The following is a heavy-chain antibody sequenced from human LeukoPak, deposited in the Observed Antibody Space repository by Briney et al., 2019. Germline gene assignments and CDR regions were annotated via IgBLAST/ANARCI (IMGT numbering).Heavy chain of an antibody. CDR2: ISYDGSNK. CDR1: GFTFSSYA. D-gene: IGHD3-9*01. J-gene: IGHJ6*03. CDR3: ARGGYDRDFPYYYYYMDV. V-gene: IGHV3-30-3*01. Sequence: PGGSLRLSCAASGFTFSSYAMHWVRQAPGKGLEWVAVISYDGSNKYYADSVKGRFPISRDNSKNTLYLQMNSLRAEDTAVYYCARGGYDRDFPYYYYYMDVWGKGTTVTVSS.